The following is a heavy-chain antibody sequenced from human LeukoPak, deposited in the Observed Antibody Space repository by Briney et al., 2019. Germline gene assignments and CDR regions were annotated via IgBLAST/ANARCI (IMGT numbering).Heavy chain of an antibody. Sequence: PGGSLRLSCAASGFTFSIYAMSWVRQAPGKGLEWVSGISGSGGSTYYADSVKGRFTISRDNSKNTLYLQMNTLRAEDTAVYYCAKDREYSYVYDAFDIWGQGTLVTVS. J-gene: IGHJ3*02. CDR1: GFTFSIYA. D-gene: IGHD3-16*01. CDR2: ISGSGGST. V-gene: IGHV3-23*01. CDR3: AKDREYSYVYDAFDI.